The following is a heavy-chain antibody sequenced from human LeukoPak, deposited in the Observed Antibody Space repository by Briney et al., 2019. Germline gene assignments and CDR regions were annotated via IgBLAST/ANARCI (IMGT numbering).Heavy chain of an antibody. J-gene: IGHJ6*02. CDR3: ARDGDTAMVTYYYGMDV. CDR1: GFTFSSYW. Sequence: SGGSLRLSCAASGFTFSSYWMSWVRQAPGKGLEWVANIKQDGSEKYYVGSVKGRFTISRDNAKNSLYLQMNSLRAEDTAVYYCARDGDTAMVTYYYGMDVWGQGTTVTVSS. V-gene: IGHV3-7*01. CDR2: IKQDGSEK. D-gene: IGHD5-18*01.